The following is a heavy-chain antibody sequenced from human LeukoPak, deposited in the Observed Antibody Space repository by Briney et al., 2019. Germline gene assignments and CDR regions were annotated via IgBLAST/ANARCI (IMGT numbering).Heavy chain of an antibody. Sequence: SETLSLTCTVSGDSISSCAYYWSWIRQPAGKGLEWIGRIYSNGNTNYKPSLKSRVTISLDTSKRQFSLQLTSVTAADTAMYYCARDSVSWFGFDSWGQGTLVTVSS. V-gene: IGHV4-61*02. J-gene: IGHJ5*01. CDR1: GDSISSCAYY. D-gene: IGHD3-10*01. CDR3: ARDSVSWFGFDS. CDR2: IYSNGNT.